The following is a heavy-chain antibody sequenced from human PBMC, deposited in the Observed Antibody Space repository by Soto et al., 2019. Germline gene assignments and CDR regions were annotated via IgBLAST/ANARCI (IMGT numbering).Heavy chain of an antibody. CDR2: IRSKAYGGIT. CDR3: TRIAAAGLSFDY. CDR1: GFTFGDYA. D-gene: IGHD6-13*01. Sequence: GGSLRLSCTASGFTFGDYAMSWFRQAPGKGLEWVGFIRSKAYGGITEYAASVKGRFTISRDDSKSIAYLQMNSLKTEDTAVYYYTRIAAAGLSFDYWGQGTLVTVSS. J-gene: IGHJ4*02. V-gene: IGHV3-49*03.